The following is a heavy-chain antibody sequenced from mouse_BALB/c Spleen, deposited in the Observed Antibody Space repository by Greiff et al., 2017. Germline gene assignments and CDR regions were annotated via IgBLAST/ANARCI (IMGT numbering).Heavy chain of an antibody. D-gene: IGHD2-4*01. J-gene: IGHJ3*01. CDR2: ISSGSSTI. CDR1: GFTFSSFG. Sequence: EVQRVESGGGLVQPGGSRKLSCAASGFTFSSFGMHWVRQAPEKGLEWVAYISSGSSTIYYADTVQGRFTISRDNPKNTLFLQMTSLRSEDTAMYYCTIYYDHDPETWFAYWGQGTLVTVAA. CDR3: TIYYDHDPETWFAY. V-gene: IGHV5-17*02.